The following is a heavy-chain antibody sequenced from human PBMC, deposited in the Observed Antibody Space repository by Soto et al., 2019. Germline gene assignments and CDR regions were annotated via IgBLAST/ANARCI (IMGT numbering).Heavy chain of an antibody. V-gene: IGHV6-1*01. D-gene: IGHD1-26*01. CDR3: ARDEIVVPFYYYYGMDV. CDR1: GDSVSSNSAA. Sequence: SLTCAISGDSVSSNSAAWNWIRQSPSRGLEWLGRTYYRSKWYNDYAVSVKSRITINPDTSKNQFSLQLNSVTPEDTAVYYCARDEIVVPFYYYYGMDVWGQGTTVTVSS. CDR2: TYYRSKWYN. J-gene: IGHJ6*02.